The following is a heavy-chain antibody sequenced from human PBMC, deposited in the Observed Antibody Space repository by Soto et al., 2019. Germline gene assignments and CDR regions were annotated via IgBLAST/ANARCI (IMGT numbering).Heavy chain of an antibody. CDR1: GFTFSIYW. CDR3: ARREATDGVLDF. D-gene: IGHD1-26*01. Sequence: XESLRLSCAASGFTFSIYWMHWVRQAPGKGLVWVSRINGDGSATNYADSVKGRFTISRDNAKNTLHLQMNSLRAEDTALYYCARREATDGVLDFWGQGTLVTVSS. CDR2: INGDGSAT. J-gene: IGHJ4*02. V-gene: IGHV3-74*01.